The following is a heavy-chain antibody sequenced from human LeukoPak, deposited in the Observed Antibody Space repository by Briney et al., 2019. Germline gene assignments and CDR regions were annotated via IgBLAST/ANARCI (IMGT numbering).Heavy chain of an antibody. V-gene: IGHV1-8*01. J-gene: IGHJ6*02. D-gene: IGHD3-3*01. CDR2: MNPNSGNT. Sequence: ASVKVSCKASGYTFTSYDINWVRQATGQGLEWMGWMNPNSGNTGYAQKFQGRVTMIRNTSISTAYMELSSLRSEDTAVYYCARGAYDFWSGYYKAYYYYGMDVWGQGTTVTVSS. CDR1: GYTFTSYD. CDR3: ARGAYDFWSGYYKAYYYYGMDV.